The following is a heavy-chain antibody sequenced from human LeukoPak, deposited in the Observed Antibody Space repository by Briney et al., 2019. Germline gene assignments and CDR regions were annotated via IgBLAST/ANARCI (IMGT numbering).Heavy chain of an antibody. CDR2: IYNSGST. J-gene: IGHJ4*02. CDR3: ARFKRAGGWSYFDY. D-gene: IGHD6-19*01. V-gene: IGHV4-59*01. CDR1: GGFISTYY. Sequence: PSETLSLTCTVSGGFISTYYWSWIRKPPGKGLEWIGHIYNSGSTNYSPSLKSRVTISVDTSKNQFSLKLSSVTAADTAVYYCARFKRAGGWSYFDYWGQGTLVTVSS.